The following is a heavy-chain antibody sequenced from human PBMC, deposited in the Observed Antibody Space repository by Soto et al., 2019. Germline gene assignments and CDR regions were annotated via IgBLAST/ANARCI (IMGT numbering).Heavy chain of an antibody. D-gene: IGHD3-10*01. CDR1: GFTLDNHA. J-gene: IGHJ2*01. Sequence: QVQVVQSAVEVRRPGASVRVSCKASGFTLDNHAMSWVRQAPGQGLEWMGWIRAIVYNDAKNYARKFLGRLTMTRATSPNKVYLDLRGLTSDDTAVYYCARGMKAAGGWYSNLWGGGTLVVVSS. V-gene: IGHV1-18*01. CDR2: IRAIVYNDAK. CDR3: ARGMKAAGGWYSNL.